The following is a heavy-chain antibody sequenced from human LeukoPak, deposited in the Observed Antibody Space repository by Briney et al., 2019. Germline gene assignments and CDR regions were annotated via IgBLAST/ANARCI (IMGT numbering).Heavy chain of an antibody. CDR2: IIPILGIT. J-gene: IGHJ3*02. V-gene: IGHV1-69*04. CDR3: ARTHGSGDAFDI. D-gene: IGHD3-10*01. Sequence: SVKVSCKASGGTFSSYAISWVRQAPGQGLEWMGRIIPILGITNYAQKFQGRVTITADKSTSTAYMELSSLRSEDTAVYYCARTHGSGDAFDIWGQGTMVTVSS. CDR1: GGTFSSYA.